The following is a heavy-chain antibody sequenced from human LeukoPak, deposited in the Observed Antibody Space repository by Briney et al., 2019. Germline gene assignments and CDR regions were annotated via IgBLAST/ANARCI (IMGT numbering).Heavy chain of an antibody. CDR3: ARGGYSSAGMDV. CDR2: IYYSGST. J-gene: IGHJ6*02. V-gene: IGHV4-31*03. CDR1: GGSISGYY. Sequence: SSETLSLTCTVSGGSISGYYWSWIRQHPGKGLEWIGYIYYSGSTYYNPSLKSRVTISVDTSKNQFSLKLSSVTAADTAVYYCARGGYSSAGMDVWGQGTTVTVSS. D-gene: IGHD6-19*01.